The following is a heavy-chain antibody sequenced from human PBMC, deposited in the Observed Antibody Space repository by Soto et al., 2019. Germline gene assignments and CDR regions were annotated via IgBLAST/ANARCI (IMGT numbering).Heavy chain of an antibody. CDR1: GGTFSSYA. CDR3: AREGGYCGGDCYSEFDY. V-gene: IGHV1-69*12. D-gene: IGHD2-21*02. CDR2: IIPIFGTA. Sequence: QVQLVQSGAEVKKPGSSVKVSCKASGGTFSSYAISWVRQAPGQGLEWMGGIIPIFGTANYAQKFQGRVTITADDSTSTADMERSSLRPEDTAVYYCAREGGYCGGDCYSEFDYWGQGTLVTVSS. J-gene: IGHJ4*02.